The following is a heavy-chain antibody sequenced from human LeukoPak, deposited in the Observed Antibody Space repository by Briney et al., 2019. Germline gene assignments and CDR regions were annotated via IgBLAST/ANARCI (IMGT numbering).Heavy chain of an antibody. Sequence: SVKVSCKASGGTFSSYAISWVRQAPGQGLEWMGGIIPIFGTANYAQKLQGRVTMTTDTSTSTAYMELRSLRSDDTAVYYCARRHTAEGDHDFDYWGQGTLVTVSS. CDR1: GGTFSSYA. CDR2: IIPIFGTA. V-gene: IGHV1-69*05. J-gene: IGHJ4*02. CDR3: ARRHTAEGDHDFDY. D-gene: IGHD2-21*02.